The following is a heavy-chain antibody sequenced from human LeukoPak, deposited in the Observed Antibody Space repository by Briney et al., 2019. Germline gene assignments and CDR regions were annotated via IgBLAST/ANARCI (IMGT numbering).Heavy chain of an antibody. J-gene: IGHJ3*02. D-gene: IGHD2-8*01. CDR1: GFTVSSNY. CDR2: IYTGGTT. CDR3: ARDRRGVGAFDI. Sequence: GGSLRLSCAASGFTVSSNYMTWVRQAPGKGLQWVSVIYTGGTTFYADSVKGRFTISRDNSKNTLYLQMNTLRAEATAVYYCARDRRGVGAFDIWGQGTMVTVSS. V-gene: IGHV3-53*01.